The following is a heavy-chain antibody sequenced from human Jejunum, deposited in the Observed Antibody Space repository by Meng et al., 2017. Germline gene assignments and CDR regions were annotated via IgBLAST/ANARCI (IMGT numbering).Heavy chain of an antibody. J-gene: IGHJ4*02. D-gene: IGHD4-17*01. CDR1: GFTVSTSY. V-gene: IGHV3-66*02. CDR3: ARGMAGDYVYPFDY. Sequence: GGSLRLSCAASGFTVSTSYMSWVRQAPGKGLEWVSVFYRGGDTYYSDSVKGRFTISRDNSNNILFLQMNSLRSEDTAVYFCARGMAGDYVYPFDYWGQGTLVTVSS. CDR2: FYRGGDT.